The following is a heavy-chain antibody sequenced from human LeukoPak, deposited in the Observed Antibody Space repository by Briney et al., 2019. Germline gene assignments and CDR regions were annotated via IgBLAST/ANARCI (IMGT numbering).Heavy chain of an antibody. J-gene: IGHJ3*02. V-gene: IGHV3-48*04. CDR2: ISSSGSTI. Sequence: GGSLRLSCAASGFTFSSYGMHWVRQAPGKGLEWVSYISSSGSTIYYADSVKGRFTISRDNAKNSLYLQMNSLRAEDTAVYYCAREVYAFDIWGQGTMVTVSS. CDR3: AREVYAFDI. D-gene: IGHD1-14*01. CDR1: GFTFSSYG.